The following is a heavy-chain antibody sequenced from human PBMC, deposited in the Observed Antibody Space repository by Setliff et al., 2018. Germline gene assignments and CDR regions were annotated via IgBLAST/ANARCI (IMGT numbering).Heavy chain of an antibody. V-gene: IGHV1-24*01. Sequence: ASVKVSCKVSGYTLTELSMHWVRQAPGKGLEWMGGFDPEDGETIYAQKFQGRVTMTEDTSTDTAYMELSSLRSEDTAVYYCARGLLWFVEPQLDYWGQGTLVTVSS. J-gene: IGHJ4*02. D-gene: IGHD3-10*01. CDR3: ARGLLWFVEPQLDY. CDR2: FDPEDGET. CDR1: GYTLTELS.